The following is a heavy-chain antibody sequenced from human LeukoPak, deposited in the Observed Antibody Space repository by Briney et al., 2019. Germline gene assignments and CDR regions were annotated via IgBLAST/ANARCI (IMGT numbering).Heavy chain of an antibody. Sequence: HPGRSLRLSCAASGFTFDDYAMHWVRQAPGKGLEWVSGISWNSGSIGYADSVKGRHTISRDNAKNSLYLEVSSLRVEDTAIYYCVRSMEVWGQGTTVTVSS. D-gene: IGHD3-3*01. CDR2: ISWNSGSI. J-gene: IGHJ6*02. V-gene: IGHV3-9*01. CDR3: VRSMEV. CDR1: GFTFDDYA.